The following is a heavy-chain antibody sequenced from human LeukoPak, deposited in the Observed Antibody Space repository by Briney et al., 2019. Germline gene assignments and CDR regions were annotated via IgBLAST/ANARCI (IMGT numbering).Heavy chain of an antibody. CDR1: GFTFSSYA. D-gene: IGHD3-10*01. CDR3: AKDQGSGLGSYSWGYFDY. CDR2: ISCSGGST. V-gene: IGHV3-23*01. Sequence: GGSLRVSCAASGFTFSSYAMSWVRQAPGKGLGWVSGISCSGGSTVYADSVQGRFTVSRDNSKNTLYLQMNSLRAEDTAIYYCAKDQGSGLGSYSWGYFDYWGQGTLVTVSS. J-gene: IGHJ4*02.